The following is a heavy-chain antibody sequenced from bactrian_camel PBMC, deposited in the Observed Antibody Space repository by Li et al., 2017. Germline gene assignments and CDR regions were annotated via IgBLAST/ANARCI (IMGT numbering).Heavy chain of an antibody. D-gene: IGHD7*01. CDR2: LDIGGGWK. CDR1: GYILNTKC. Sequence: HVQLVESGGGSVQAGGSLRLSCVASGYILNTKCMGWFRQVPGKEREGVATLDIGGGWKRLYYADSVKGRFTISQSRDNARTILYLQMNSLKVEDTAMYYCAADVIVRGGGCHHGTEAGFGYWGQGTQVTVS. V-gene: IGHV3S54*01. CDR3: AADVIVRGGGCHHGTEAGFGY. J-gene: IGHJ6*01.